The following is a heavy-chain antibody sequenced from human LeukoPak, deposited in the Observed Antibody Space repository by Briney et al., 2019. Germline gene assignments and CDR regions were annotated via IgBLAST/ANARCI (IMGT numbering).Heavy chain of an antibody. V-gene: IGHV3-30*04. Sequence: QSGGSLRLSCAASGFTFSNYAMHWVRQAPGKGLEWVAAISYDGSNKYYADSVKGRFTISRDNSKNTLYLQMNSLRAEDTAVYYCAKGGEGSSGWYFDYWGQGTLVTVSS. CDR1: GFTFSNYA. D-gene: IGHD6-19*01. CDR2: ISYDGSNK. J-gene: IGHJ4*02. CDR3: AKGGEGSSGWYFDY.